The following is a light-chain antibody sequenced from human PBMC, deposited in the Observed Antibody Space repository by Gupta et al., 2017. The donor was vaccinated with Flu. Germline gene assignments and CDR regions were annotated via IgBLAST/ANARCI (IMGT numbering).Light chain of an antibody. CDR1: QSISSY. CDR2: AAS. CDR3: QQSYSTPWT. Sequence: DIQMTQSPSSLSASVGDRVTITCRASQSISSYLNWYQQKPGKAPKLLIYAASSLQSGVPSRFTRSPSGTDFTLTISSLQPEHFATYYCQQSYSTPWTFGPGTKVEIK. J-gene: IGKJ1*01. V-gene: IGKV1-39*01.